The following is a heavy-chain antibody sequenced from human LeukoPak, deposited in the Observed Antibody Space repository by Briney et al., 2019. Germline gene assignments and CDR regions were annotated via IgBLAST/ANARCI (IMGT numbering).Heavy chain of an antibody. Sequence: GGSLRLSCAASGFTFSTYWMHWVRQAPGKGLEWVSIIYSGGSTDYADSVKGRFTISKDNSKNTVFLQMNSLRAEDTAMYYCASLYCSRGSCAFDVWGQGTLVTVSP. D-gene: IGHD2-15*01. CDR3: ASLYCSRGSCAFDV. J-gene: IGHJ5*02. CDR2: IYSGGST. CDR1: GFTFSTYW. V-gene: IGHV3-66*01.